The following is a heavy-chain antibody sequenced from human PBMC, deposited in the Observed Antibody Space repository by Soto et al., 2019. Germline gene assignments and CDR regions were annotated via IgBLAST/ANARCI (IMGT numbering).Heavy chain of an antibody. CDR3: EHPLTGPGMAV. CDR2: LDWNTEK. D-gene: IGHD3-9*01. Sequence: QITLKESGPPLVQPTQTLTLTCTFSGFSLTTGGVGVGWFRQPPGKALEWLADLDWNTEKNHSPSLRGRLIIAKDTPRDQVFLTVTTVDPTDTATYYCEHPLTGPGMAVWGQGTTVTVSS. J-gene: IGHJ6*02. CDR1: GFSLTTGGVG. V-gene: IGHV2-5*01.